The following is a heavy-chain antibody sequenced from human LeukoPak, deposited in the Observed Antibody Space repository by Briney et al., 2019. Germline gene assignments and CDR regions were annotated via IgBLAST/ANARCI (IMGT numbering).Heavy chain of an antibody. D-gene: IGHD6-19*01. CDR1: GFTFDDYA. J-gene: IGHJ4*02. CDR2: ISWNSGSI. Sequence: GRSLRLSCAASGFTFDDYAMHWVRQAPGKGLEWVSGISWNSGSIGYADSVKGRFTISRDNAKNSLYLQMNSLRPEDTALYYCAKDSSGSGWYYFDYWGQGILVTVSS. V-gene: IGHV3-9*01. CDR3: AKDSSGSGWYYFDY.